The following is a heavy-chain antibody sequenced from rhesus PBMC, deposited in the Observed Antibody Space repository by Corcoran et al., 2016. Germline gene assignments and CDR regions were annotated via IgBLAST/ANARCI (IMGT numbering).Heavy chain of an antibody. D-gene: IGHD6-25*01. J-gene: IGHJ4*01. CDR2: ISERGGTI. V-gene: IGHV3-100*02. CDR1: GFTCSSYE. CDR3: TSGYSGSWNFLP. Sequence: DVQLVESGGGLVKTGGSLRLSCVASGFTCSSYEMHWVRQAPGKGLEWVSVISERGGTIYYADSVKGRFTISRDNANNSLFLQMNSLSAEDTAVYYCTSGYSGSWNFLPWGQGVLVTVSS.